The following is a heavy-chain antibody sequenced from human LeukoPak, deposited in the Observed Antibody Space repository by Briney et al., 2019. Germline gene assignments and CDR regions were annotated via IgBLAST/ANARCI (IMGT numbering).Heavy chain of an antibody. CDR3: ATVLRGSGSYRFDP. CDR1: GGSFSNYY. J-gene: IGHJ5*02. Sequence: SETLSLTCAVYGGSFSNYYWSWIRQPPGKGLEWIGEINHSGSTNYNPSLKSRVTISVDTSKNQFSLKLSSVTAADTAVYYCATVLRGSGSYRFDPWGQGTLVTVSS. V-gene: IGHV4-34*01. CDR2: INHSGST. D-gene: IGHD3-10*01.